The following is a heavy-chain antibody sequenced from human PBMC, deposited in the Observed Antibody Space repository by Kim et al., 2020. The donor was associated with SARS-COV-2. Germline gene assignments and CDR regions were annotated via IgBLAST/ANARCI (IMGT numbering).Heavy chain of an antibody. CDR1: GFTFSSYD. D-gene: IGHD3-9*01. CDR3: ARDRPILRYFDWSYYYG. V-gene: IGHV3-30*04. Sequence: GGSLRLSCAASGFTFSSYDMNWVRQAPGKGLEWVAVISYDGSNKYYVDSVKGRFTISRDNSKNTLYLQMNSLRAEDTAVYYCARDRPILRYFDWSYYYG. CDR2: ISYDGSNK. J-gene: IGHJ6*01.